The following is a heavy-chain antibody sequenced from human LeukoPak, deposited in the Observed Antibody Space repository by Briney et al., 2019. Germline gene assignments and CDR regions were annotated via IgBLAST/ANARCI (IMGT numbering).Heavy chain of an antibody. V-gene: IGHV3-21*01. J-gene: IGHJ3*02. CDR1: GFTFSSYS. CDR3: ARDGSGYCSSTSCYGVGTFDI. D-gene: IGHD2-2*01. Sequence: GGSLRLSCAASGFTFSSYSMNWVRQAPGKGLGWVSSISSSSSYIYYADSVKGRFTISRDNAKNSLYLQMNSRRAEDTAVYYCARDGSGYCSSTSCYGVGTFDIWGQGTMVTVSS. CDR2: ISSSSSYI.